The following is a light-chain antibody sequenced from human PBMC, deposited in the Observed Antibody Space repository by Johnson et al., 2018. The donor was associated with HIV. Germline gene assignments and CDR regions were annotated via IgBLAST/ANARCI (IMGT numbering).Light chain of an antibody. V-gene: IGLV1-51*02. J-gene: IGLJ1*01. Sequence: QSVLTQPPSVSATLGQKVNISCSGSSSNIGNNYVSWYQQLPGTAPKLLIYEKNKRPSGITDRFSASKSGTSATLVITGLQTGDEADYYCGAWDSSLSAHFVFGTGTKVTVL. CDR3: GAWDSSLSAHFV. CDR1: SSNIGNNY. CDR2: EKN.